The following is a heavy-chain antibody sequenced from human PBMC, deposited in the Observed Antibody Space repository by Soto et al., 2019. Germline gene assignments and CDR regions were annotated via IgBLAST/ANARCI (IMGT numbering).Heavy chain of an antibody. CDR2: AAYSGGT. D-gene: IGHD2-15*01. CDR1: GGSIANNNYF. V-gene: IGHV4-39*01. J-gene: IGHJ4*02. Sequence: PSETLSLTWTVSGGSIANNNYFWGWVRQPPGKGLEWIGSAAYSGGTYKNPSLKSRVTVSVDTSKNQFSLKLTSVTAADTAVYYCAKVVVGATPHREFDSWGQGTLVTVCS. CDR3: AKVVVGATPHREFDS.